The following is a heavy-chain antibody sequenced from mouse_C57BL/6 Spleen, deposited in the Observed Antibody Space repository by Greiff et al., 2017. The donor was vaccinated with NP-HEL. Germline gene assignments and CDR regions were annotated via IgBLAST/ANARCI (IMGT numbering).Heavy chain of an antibody. Sequence: EVKVVESEGGLVQPGSSMKLSCTASGFTFSDYYMAWVRQVPEKGLEWVANINYDGSSTYYLDSLKSRFIISRDNAKNILYLQMSSLKSEDTATYYCARGDGNPFAYWGQGTLVTVSA. CDR2: INYDGSST. D-gene: IGHD2-1*01. V-gene: IGHV5-16*01. J-gene: IGHJ3*01. CDR1: GFTFSDYY. CDR3: ARGDGNPFAY.